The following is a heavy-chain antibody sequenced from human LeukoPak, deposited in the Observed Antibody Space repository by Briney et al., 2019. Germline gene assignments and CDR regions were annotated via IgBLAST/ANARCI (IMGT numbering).Heavy chain of an antibody. J-gene: IGHJ4*02. CDR2: IYYSGST. CDR1: AVSISSYY. Sequence: SETLSLTCTVSAVSISSYYWSWIRQPPGKGLEWIGYIYYSGSTNYNPSLKSRVTLSVDTSKNQFSLKLSSVTAADTAVYYCARTRYSYGPPLPYYWGQGTLVTVSS. V-gene: IGHV4-59*01. CDR3: ARTRYSYGPPLPYY. D-gene: IGHD5-18*01.